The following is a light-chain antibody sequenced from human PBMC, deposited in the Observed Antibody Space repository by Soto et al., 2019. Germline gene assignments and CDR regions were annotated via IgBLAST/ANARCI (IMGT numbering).Light chain of an antibody. J-gene: IGKJ5*01. CDR2: DAS. CDR1: QSVSSY. Sequence: EIVLTQSPATLSLSPGEGATLSCRASQSVSSYLAWYQQKPGQAPRLLIYDASNRATGIPARFSGSGSGTDFTLTISSLEPEDFAVYYCQQRSNWPPLITFGQGTRLEIK. CDR3: QQRSNWPPLIT. V-gene: IGKV3-11*01.